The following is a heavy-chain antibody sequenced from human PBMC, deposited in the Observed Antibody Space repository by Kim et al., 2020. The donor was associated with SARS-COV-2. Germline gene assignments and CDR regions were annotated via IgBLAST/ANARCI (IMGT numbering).Heavy chain of an antibody. J-gene: IGHJ4*02. V-gene: IGHV3-23*01. CDR2: ISSSGGST. CDR3: AKVRAFISSPPDY. D-gene: IGHD3-10*01. CDR1: GFTFSTAA. Sequence: GGSLRLSCAASGFTFSTAAMSWVRQAPGKGLEWISVISSSGGSTYYADSVKGRFTISRDNSKNTLYLQMNSLRAEDTAVYFCAKVRAFISSPPDYWGQGAQVTVSS.